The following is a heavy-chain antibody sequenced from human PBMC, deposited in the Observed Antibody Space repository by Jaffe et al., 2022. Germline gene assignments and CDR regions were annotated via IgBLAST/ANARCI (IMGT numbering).Heavy chain of an antibody. Sequence: EVQLVESGGGLVQPGRSLRLSCAASGFTFDDYAMHWVRQAPGKGLEWVSGISWNSGSIGYADSVKGRFTISRDNAKNSLYLQMNSLRAEDTALYYCAKDIGRGSSWYGGFDYWGQGTLVTVSS. D-gene: IGHD6-13*01. CDR3: AKDIGRGSSWYGGFDY. J-gene: IGHJ4*02. V-gene: IGHV3-9*01. CDR1: GFTFDDYA. CDR2: ISWNSGSI.